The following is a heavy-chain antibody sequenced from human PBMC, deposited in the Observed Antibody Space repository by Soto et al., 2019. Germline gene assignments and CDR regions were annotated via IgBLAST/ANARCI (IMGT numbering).Heavy chain of an antibody. CDR2: IVFGSGNT. CDR1: GFTFTSSA. J-gene: IGHJ6*02. Sequence: SVKVSCKASGFTFTSSAVQWVRQARGQRLEWIGWIVFGSGNTNYAQKFQERVTITRDMSTSTAYMELSSLRSEDTAVYYCAAGDLLAVAGTYYYYGMDVWGQGTTVTVSS. CDR3: AAGDLLAVAGTYYYYGMDV. V-gene: IGHV1-58*01. D-gene: IGHD6-19*01.